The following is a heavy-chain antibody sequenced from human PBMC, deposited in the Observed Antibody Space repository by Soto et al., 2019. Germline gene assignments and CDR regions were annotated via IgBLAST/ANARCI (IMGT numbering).Heavy chain of an antibody. Sequence: PSETLSLTCTVSGGSISISTYYWSWIRQAPGKGLEWVSYISSSSSTIYYADSVKGRFTISRDNAKNSLYLQMNSLRDEDTAVYYCARDQGWGYDILTAPSYFDYWGQGTLVTVSS. D-gene: IGHD3-9*01. CDR2: ISSSSSTI. V-gene: IGHV3-48*02. CDR3: ARDQGWGYDILTAPSYFDY. CDR1: GGSISISTYY. J-gene: IGHJ4*02.